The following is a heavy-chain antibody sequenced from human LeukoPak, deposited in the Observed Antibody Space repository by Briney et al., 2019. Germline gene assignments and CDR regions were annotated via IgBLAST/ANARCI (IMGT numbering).Heavy chain of an antibody. D-gene: IGHD2-2*01. CDR3: AKKLRWDCSSTNCPKGDCFDP. V-gene: IGHV3-7*03. CDR2: IKQDGSEK. J-gene: IGHJ5*02. CDR1: GLSFSSYW. Sequence: PGGSLRLSCAASGLSFSSYWMSWFRQAPGKGLEWVANIKQDGSEKYHVDSVKGRFTVSRDNAKNLLYLQLNSLRAEDTAVYYCAKKLRWDCSSTNCPKGDCFDPWGQGTLVTVSS.